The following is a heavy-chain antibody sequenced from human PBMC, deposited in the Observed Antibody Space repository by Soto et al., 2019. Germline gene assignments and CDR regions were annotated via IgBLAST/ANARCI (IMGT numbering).Heavy chain of an antibody. CDR3: AKIPPGYSYGYFYFDY. CDR2: ISGSGGST. J-gene: IGHJ4*02. CDR1: GFTFSSYA. V-gene: IGHV3-23*01. D-gene: IGHD5-18*01. Sequence: EVQLLESGGGLVQPGGSLRLSCAASGFTFSSYAMSWVRQAPGKGLEWVSAISGSGGSTYYADSVKGRFTISRDNSKNTLYLHMTSLRAEDTAVYYCAKIPPGYSYGYFYFDYWRQGTLVTVSS.